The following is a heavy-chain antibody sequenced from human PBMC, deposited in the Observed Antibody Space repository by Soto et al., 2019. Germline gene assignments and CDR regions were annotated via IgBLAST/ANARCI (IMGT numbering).Heavy chain of an antibody. V-gene: IGHV4-31*03. D-gene: IGHD2-21*02. CDR2: IYYSGST. Sequence: SETLSLTCTVSGGSISSGGYYWSWIRRHPGKGLEWIGYIYYSGSTYYNPSLKSRVTISVDTSKNQFSLKLSSVTAADTAVYYCARGHRVVVVTATGQFDPWGQGTLVTVSS. CDR1: GGSISSGGYY. J-gene: IGHJ5*02. CDR3: ARGHRVVVVTATGQFDP.